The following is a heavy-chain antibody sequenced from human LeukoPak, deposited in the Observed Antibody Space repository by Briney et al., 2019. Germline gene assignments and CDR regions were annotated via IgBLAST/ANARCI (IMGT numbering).Heavy chain of an antibody. CDR1: GFTFSSYG. CDR2: ITYDGSSK. D-gene: IGHD6-6*01. V-gene: IGHV3-33*05. J-gene: IGHJ6*03. Sequence: GGSLRLSCAASGFTFSSYGMHWVRQAPGKGLEWVAVITYDGSSKYYADSVKGRFTISRDNAKNSLYLQMNSLRGEDTAVYYCARVVYSSSSHYYMDVWGKGTTVTVSS. CDR3: ARVVYSSSSHYYMDV.